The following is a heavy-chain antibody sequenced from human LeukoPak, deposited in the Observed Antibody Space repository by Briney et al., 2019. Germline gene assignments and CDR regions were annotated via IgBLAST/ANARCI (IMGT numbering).Heavy chain of an antibody. CDR3: ARGRDERTVTTLPDY. Sequence: RASVKVSCKASGGTFSSYAISWVRQAPGQGLEWMGGIIPIFGTANYAQTFQGRVTITADESTSTAYMELSSLRSEDTAVYYCARGRDERTVTTLPDYWGQGTLVTVSS. CDR1: GGTFSSYA. J-gene: IGHJ4*02. D-gene: IGHD4-17*01. V-gene: IGHV1-69*13. CDR2: IIPIFGTA.